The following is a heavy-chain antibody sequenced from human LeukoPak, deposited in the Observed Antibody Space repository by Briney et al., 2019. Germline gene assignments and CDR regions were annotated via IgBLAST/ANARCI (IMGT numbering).Heavy chain of an antibody. V-gene: IGHV3-23*01. CDR3: ATIVVVSSSLEDY. D-gene: IGHD3-22*01. Sequence: GGSLRLSCAASGFTLTSYAISWVRQAPGRGLEWVSSISGSGRSTYYADSVKGRFTISRDSSKNTLYLQMNSLRAEDTAVYYCATIVVVSSSLEDYWGQGTLVTVSS. CDR2: ISGSGRST. CDR1: GFTLTSYA. J-gene: IGHJ4*02.